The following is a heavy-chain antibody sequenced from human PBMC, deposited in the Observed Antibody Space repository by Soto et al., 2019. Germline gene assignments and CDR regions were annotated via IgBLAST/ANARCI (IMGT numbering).Heavy chain of an antibody. CDR2: INGGNGVT. J-gene: IGHJ4*02. Sequence: ASVKVSCKASGYSFSSYVMHWVRQAPGQRLEWMGWINGGNGVTKYSLKFQGRVTITRDTSASTAYMDLSSLRSEDTAVYYCARDVGGAGGYYFDYWGQGTLVTVSS. V-gene: IGHV1-3*01. CDR1: GYSFSSYV. CDR3: ARDVGGAGGYYFDY. D-gene: IGHD3-3*01.